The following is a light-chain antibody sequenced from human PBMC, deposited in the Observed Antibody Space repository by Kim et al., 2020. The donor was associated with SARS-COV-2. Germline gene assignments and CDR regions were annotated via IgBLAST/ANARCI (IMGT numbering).Light chain of an antibody. CDR3: QQYDHFSS. CDR2: HSS. V-gene: IGKV1-5*03. J-gene: IGKJ2*01. CDR1: ESVGAW. Sequence: DIQMTQSPSTLSASVGDRVTISCRASESVGAWLAWYQQKPGKAPKLLIYHSSYLESGVPLRFSGSGFGTDFTLTITSLQPDDSATYYCQQYDHFSSFGQGTKLEIK.